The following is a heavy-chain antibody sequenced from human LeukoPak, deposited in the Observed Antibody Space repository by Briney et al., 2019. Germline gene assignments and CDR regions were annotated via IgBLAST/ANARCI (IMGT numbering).Heavy chain of an antibody. CDR2: ISYGGPT. CDR3: ARHGGTLGYFDS. V-gene: IGHV4-59*08. CDR1: NGSLSTYY. Sequence: PSETLSLTCSVSNGSLSTYYWSWIPQSPGKGLEWIGYISYGGPTTYNPSLKRRVTISVDSPKNHFSLRLTSLTAADTALYYCARHGGTLGYFDSWGQGTLVTVSS. D-gene: IGHD1-26*01. J-gene: IGHJ4*02.